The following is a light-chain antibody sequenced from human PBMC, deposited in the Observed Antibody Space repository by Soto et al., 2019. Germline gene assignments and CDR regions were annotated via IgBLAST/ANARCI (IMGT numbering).Light chain of an antibody. CDR2: GAS. CDR3: QRSGTSPPYI. Sequence: EIVMTQSPATLSVSPGERATLSCRASQSLDSTSLAWYQQKPGQSPRLVIYGASRRATGIPDRFSGSGSGTDFILTIDRLEPEDFAVYYCQRSGTSPPYIFGAGTRLDIK. J-gene: IGKJ2*01. V-gene: IGKV3-20*01. CDR1: QSLDSTS.